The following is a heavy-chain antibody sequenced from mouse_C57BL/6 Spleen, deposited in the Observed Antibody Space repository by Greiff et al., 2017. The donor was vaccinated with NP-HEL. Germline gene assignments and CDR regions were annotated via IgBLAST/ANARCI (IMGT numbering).Heavy chain of an antibody. D-gene: IGHD1-1*01. J-gene: IGHJ1*03. CDR1: GFTFSSYA. V-gene: IGHV5-4*01. CDR3: ARERDYYGSSSHWYFDV. Sequence: EVQRVESGGGLVKPGGSLKLSCAASGFTFSSYAMSWVRQTPEKRLEWVATISDGGSYTYYPDNVKGRFTISRDNAKNNLYLQMSHLKSEDTAMYYCARERDYYGSSSHWYFDVWGTGTTVTVSS. CDR2: ISDGGSYT.